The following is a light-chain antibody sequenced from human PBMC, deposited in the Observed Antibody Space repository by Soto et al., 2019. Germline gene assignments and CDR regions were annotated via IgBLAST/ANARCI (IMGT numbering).Light chain of an antibody. CDR2: EVS. Sequence: SVLTQPASVSGSPGQSITISCTGTSSDVGAYNYVSWYQQHPGKAPKLMIFEVSDRPSGVSNRFSGSKSGNTASLTISGLQAEDEADYYCSSYTRSNTLVFGGGTKLTVL. V-gene: IGLV2-14*01. J-gene: IGLJ2*01. CDR3: SSYTRSNTLV. CDR1: SSDVGAYNY.